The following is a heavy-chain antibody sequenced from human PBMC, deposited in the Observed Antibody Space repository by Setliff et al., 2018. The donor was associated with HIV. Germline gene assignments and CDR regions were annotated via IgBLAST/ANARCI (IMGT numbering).Heavy chain of an antibody. CDR2: IGYNGDT. D-gene: IGHD3-10*01. J-gene: IGHJ6*03. CDR1: GGSTNSYY. V-gene: IGHV4-59*01. Sequence: SETLSLTCTVSGGSTNSYYWNWIRQSPGKGLERIGYIGYNGDTSYNPSLNSRVTLSVDRSKNQFSLKLSSVSAADTAVYYCARDGPLEGSYRYYYYYMDVLGKGTTVTVSS. CDR3: ARDGPLEGSYRYYYYYMDV.